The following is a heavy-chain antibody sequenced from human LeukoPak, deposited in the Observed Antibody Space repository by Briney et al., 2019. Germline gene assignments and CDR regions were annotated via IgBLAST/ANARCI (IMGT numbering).Heavy chain of an antibody. V-gene: IGHV3-74*01. Sequence: AGGSLRLSCVASGFTFSNYWMHWVRQPPGKGLVWVSRIYVDGRTTNYADSVKGRFTISRDNAKNTVYLQMNNLRVDDTAMYYCVGTIASRGSEYWGQGALVTVSS. CDR1: GFTFSNYW. D-gene: IGHD6-6*01. CDR2: IYVDGRTT. J-gene: IGHJ4*02. CDR3: VGTIASRGSEY.